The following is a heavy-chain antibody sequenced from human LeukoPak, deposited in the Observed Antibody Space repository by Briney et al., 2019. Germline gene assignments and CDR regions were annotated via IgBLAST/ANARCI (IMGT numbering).Heavy chain of an antibody. D-gene: IGHD3-22*01. CDR2: ISGSGGST. J-gene: IGHJ4*02. Sequence: PGGPLRLSCAASGFTFSSYAMSWVRQAPGKGLEWVSAISGSGGSTYYADSVKGRFTISRDNSKNTLYLQMNSLRAEDTAVYYCAKAYDSSGYMWLYWGQGTLVTVSS. CDR1: GFTFSSYA. V-gene: IGHV3-23*01. CDR3: AKAYDSSGYMWLY.